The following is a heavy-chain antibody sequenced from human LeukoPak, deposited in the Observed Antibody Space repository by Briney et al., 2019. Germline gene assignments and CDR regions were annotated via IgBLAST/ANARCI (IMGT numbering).Heavy chain of an antibody. V-gene: IGHV4-31*03. CDR2: IYYSGST. CDR1: GGSISSGDHY. D-gene: IGHD4-17*01. J-gene: IGHJ4*02. CDR3: ARRDFYGAVFDY. Sequence: SETLSLTCTVSGGSISSGDHYWSWIRQHPGKGLEWIGYIYYSGSTYYNPSLKSRVTISVDTSKNQFSPKLSSVTAADTAVYYCARRDFYGAVFDYWGQGTLVTVSS.